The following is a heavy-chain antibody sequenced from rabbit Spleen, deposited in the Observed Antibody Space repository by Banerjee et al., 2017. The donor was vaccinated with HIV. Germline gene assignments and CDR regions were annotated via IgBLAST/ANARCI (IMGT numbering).Heavy chain of an antibody. CDR3: ARDTSSSFSSYGMDL. CDR2: IFAGSSGRT. V-gene: IGHV1S45*01. D-gene: IGHD1-1*01. J-gene: IGHJ6*01. Sequence: QEQLEESGGGLVQPEGSLALTCTASGFSFSSTYYMCWVRQAPGKGLEWIACIFAGSSGRTYYATWAKGRFTISETSSTTVTLHVTRLTAADTATYFCARDTSSSFSSYGMDLWGPGTLVTVS. CDR1: GFSFSSTYY.